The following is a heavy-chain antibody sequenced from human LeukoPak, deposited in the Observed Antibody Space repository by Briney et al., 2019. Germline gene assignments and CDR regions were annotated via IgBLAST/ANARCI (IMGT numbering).Heavy chain of an antibody. V-gene: IGHV4-31*03. J-gene: IGHJ5*02. CDR1: GGSISSGGYY. CDR2: IYYSGST. CDR3: ARRGIQDYGDYDGDWFDP. D-gene: IGHD4-17*01. Sequence: SETLSLTCTVSGGSISSGGYYWSWIRQHPGKGLEWIGYIYYSGSTYYNPSLKSRVTISVDTSKNQFSLKLTSVTAADTAVYYCARRGIQDYGDYDGDWFDPWGQGTLVTVSS.